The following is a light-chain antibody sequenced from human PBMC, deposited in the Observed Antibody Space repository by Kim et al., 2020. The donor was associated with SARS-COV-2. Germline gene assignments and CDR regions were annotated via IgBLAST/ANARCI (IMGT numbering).Light chain of an antibody. CDR1: KLGDKY. CDR3: QAWVSSTAV. J-gene: IGLJ1*01. V-gene: IGLV3-1*01. CDR2: QDN. Sequence: SVSPGQTASITCSGDKLGDKYACWYQQKPGQSPVLVIYQDNKRPSGIPERFSGSNSGNTATLTISGTQAMDEADYYCQAWVSSTAVFGTGTKVTVL.